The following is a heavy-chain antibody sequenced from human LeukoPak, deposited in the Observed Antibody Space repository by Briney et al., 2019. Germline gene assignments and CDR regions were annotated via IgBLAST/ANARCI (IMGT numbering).Heavy chain of an antibody. J-gene: IGHJ4*02. CDR1: GFTFSDYY. D-gene: IGHD3-10*01. CDR3: ASWFDGSGALDY. V-gene: IGHV3-11*04. CDR2: ISSSGSTI. Sequence: PGGSLRLSCAASGFTFSDYYMSWIRQAPGKGLEWVSYISSSGSTIYYADSVKGRFTISRDNSKNTLYLQMNSLRAEDTAVYYCASWFDGSGALDYWGQGTLVTVSS.